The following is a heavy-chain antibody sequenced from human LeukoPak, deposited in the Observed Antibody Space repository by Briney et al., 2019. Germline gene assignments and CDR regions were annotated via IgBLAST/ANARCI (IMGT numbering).Heavy chain of an antibody. CDR3: ARVHSSGWSTENFDY. J-gene: IGHJ4*02. CDR2: INPNSGGT. Sequence: ASVKVSCMASGYTFTRYYMHWVRQAPGQGGEWMGWINPNSGGTNYAQKFQGRVTMTRDTSISTAYMELSRLRSDDTAVYYCARVHSSGWSTENFDYWGQGTLVTVSS. V-gene: IGHV1-2*02. CDR1: GYTFTRYY. D-gene: IGHD6-19*01.